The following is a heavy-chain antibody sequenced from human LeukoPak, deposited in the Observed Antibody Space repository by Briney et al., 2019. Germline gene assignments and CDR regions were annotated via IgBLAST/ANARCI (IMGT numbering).Heavy chain of an antibody. J-gene: IGHJ4*02. CDR3: ARETYYYESSGYYPYYFDY. Sequence: ASVTVSCMPSLYTFTSYYMHGVRPAPRQGVEGMGIINPRGGSTTYAQKYQGRVTRSRDTSTSTVYMELSSLRSEDTAVYYCARETYYYESSGYYPYYFDYWGQGTLVTVSS. CDR2: INPRGGST. D-gene: IGHD3-22*01. V-gene: IGHV1-46*01. CDR1: LYTFTSYY.